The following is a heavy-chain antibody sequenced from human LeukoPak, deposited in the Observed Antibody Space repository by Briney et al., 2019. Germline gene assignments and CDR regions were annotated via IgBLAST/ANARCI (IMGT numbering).Heavy chain of an antibody. V-gene: IGHV4-4*07. Sequence: PCTVSGASISSFYWSWIRQPAGKGLEWIGRIYTSGGTNYNPSLKSRVTMSIDTSKNQFSLKLYFVTAADTAVYYCVTDRSGSYDYWGQGILVTVSS. CDR1: GASISSFY. D-gene: IGHD1-26*01. CDR2: IYTSGGT. J-gene: IGHJ4*02. CDR3: VTDRSGSYDY.